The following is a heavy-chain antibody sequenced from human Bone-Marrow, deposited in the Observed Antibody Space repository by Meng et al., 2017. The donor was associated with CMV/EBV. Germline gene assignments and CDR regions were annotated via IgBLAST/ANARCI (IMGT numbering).Heavy chain of an antibody. Sequence: SCKASGYTFTGYNMHWARQAPGQGLEWMGWISPNNGGTKYAQKVQGGVTMTRDTSISTAYMELSRLTSDDTAVYYCVRGGGSSYVDYWGQGTLVTVSS. CDR3: VRGGGSSYVDY. J-gene: IGHJ4*02. CDR1: GYTFTGYN. D-gene: IGHD1-26*01. V-gene: IGHV1-2*02. CDR2: ISPNNGGT.